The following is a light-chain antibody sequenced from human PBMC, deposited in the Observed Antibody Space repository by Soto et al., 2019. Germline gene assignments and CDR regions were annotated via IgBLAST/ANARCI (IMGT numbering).Light chain of an antibody. CDR1: QSISSW. J-gene: IGKJ3*01. CDR2: DAS. V-gene: IGKV1-5*01. Sequence: DIQMTQSPSTLSASVGDRVTITCRASQSISSWLAWYQQKPGKAPKLLIYDASSLESGVPSRFSGSGSGTEFTLTISSLQPEDFAVYYCQQYGSSLFTFGPGTKVDIK. CDR3: QQYGSSLFT.